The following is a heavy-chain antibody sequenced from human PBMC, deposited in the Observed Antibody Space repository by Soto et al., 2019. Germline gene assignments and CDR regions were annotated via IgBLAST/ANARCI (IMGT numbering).Heavy chain of an antibody. CDR3: AKDHNELWFRRKYYFDY. J-gene: IGHJ4*02. D-gene: IGHD5-18*01. CDR2: ISGSGGST. V-gene: IGHV3-23*01. Sequence: GSLRLSCAASGFTFSSYAMSWVRQAPGKGLEWVSAISGSGGSTYYADSVKGRFTISTDNSKNTLYLQMNSLRAEDTAVYYCAKDHNELWFRRKYYFDYWGQGTLVTVSS. CDR1: GFTFSSYA.